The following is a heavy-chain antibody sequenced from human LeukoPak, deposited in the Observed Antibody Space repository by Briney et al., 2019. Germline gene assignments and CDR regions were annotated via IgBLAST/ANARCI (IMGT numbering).Heavy chain of an antibody. D-gene: IGHD3-10*01. Sequence: PGGSLRLSCAASGFTFSSYGMHWVRQAPGKGLEWVAVIWYDGSNKYYADSVKGRFTISRDNSKNTLHLQINSLRAEDTAVYYCARANYGSGSNYYYGLDVWGQGTTVTVSS. V-gene: IGHV3-33*01. CDR2: IWYDGSNK. CDR1: GFTFSSYG. J-gene: IGHJ6*02. CDR3: ARANYGSGSNYYYGLDV.